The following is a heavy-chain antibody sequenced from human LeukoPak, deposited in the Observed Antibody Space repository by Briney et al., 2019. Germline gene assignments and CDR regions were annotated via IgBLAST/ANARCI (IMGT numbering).Heavy chain of an antibody. CDR3: ARGASRNYYGSGRKIYNWFDP. D-gene: IGHD3-10*01. CDR1: GYTFTSYG. CDR2: ISAYNGNT. V-gene: IGHV1-18*01. J-gene: IGHJ5*02. Sequence: ASVTVSCKASGYTFTSYGISWVRQAPGQGLEWMGWISAYNGNTNYAQKLQGRVTMNTDTSTSTAYMELSSLRSEDTAVYYCARGASRNYYGSGRKIYNWFDPWGQGTLVTVSS.